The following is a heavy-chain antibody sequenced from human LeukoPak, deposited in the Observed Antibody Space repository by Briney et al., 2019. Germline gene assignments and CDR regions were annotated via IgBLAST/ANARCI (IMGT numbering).Heavy chain of an antibody. Sequence: SETLSLTCTFSGGSISSYYWSWIRQPPGKGLEWIGYIYYSGSTNYNPAPKSRVTISVDTSKNQFSLKLSSVTAADTAVYYCTRERGAGGFDYWGQGTLVTVSS. D-gene: IGHD3-16*01. CDR2: IYYSGST. CDR3: TRERGAGGFDY. V-gene: IGHV4-59*01. J-gene: IGHJ4*02. CDR1: GGSISSYY.